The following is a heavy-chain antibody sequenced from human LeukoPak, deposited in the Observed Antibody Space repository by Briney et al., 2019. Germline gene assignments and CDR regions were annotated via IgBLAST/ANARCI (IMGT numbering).Heavy chain of an antibody. Sequence: PSETLSLTCTVSGGSISSYYWSWIRQPPGKGLEWIGYIYYSATTDYNPSLNSRVTLSLDTSKNQFSLRLSSVTAADTAVYYCARDHVQPYWGQGTLVTVSS. CDR1: GGSISSYY. J-gene: IGHJ4*02. V-gene: IGHV4-59*12. CDR3: ARDHVQPY. CDR2: IYYSATT. D-gene: IGHD6-13*01.